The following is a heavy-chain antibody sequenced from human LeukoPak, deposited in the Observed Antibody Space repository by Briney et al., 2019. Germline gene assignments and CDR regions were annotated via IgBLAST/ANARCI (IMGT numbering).Heavy chain of an antibody. CDR2: IYPGDSDT. CDR1: GYSFTSYW. J-gene: IGHJ5*02. CDR3: ARHPYYYDSSGYYNWFDP. V-gene: IGHV5-51*01. D-gene: IGHD3-22*01. Sequence: GESLKISCKGSGYSFTSYWIGWVRQMPGKGLEWMGIIYPGDSDTRYSPSSQGQVTISADKSISTAYLQWSSLKASDTAMYYCARHPYYYDSSGYYNWFDPWGQGTLVTVSS.